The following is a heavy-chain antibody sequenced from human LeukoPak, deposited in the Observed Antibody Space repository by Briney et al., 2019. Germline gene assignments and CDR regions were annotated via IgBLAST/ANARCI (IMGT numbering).Heavy chain of an antibody. J-gene: IGHJ4*02. CDR2: ISSSGSYI. CDR1: GFTFSSYS. Sequence: GGSLRLSCAASGFTFSSYSMNWVRQAPGKGLEWVSSISSSGSYIYYADSVKGRFTTSRDNAKNSLYLQMNSLRAEDTAAYYCAGEVITATAFDYWGQGTLVTVSS. CDR3: AGEVITATAFDY. D-gene: IGHD6-25*01. V-gene: IGHV3-21*01.